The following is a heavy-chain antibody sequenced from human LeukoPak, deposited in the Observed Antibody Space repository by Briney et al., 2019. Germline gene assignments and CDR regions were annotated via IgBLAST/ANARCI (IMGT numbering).Heavy chain of an antibody. CDR2: ISSYNGDT. CDR1: GYTFTSYG. J-gene: IGHJ4*02. V-gene: IGHV1-18*04. Sequence: GASVKVSCKASGYTFTSYGIGWVRQAPGQGLEWMGCISSYNGDTNYAQKLQGRVTMTTDTSTSTAYMELRSLRSDDTAVYYCARGGAYGQQLAVDYWGQGTLVTVSS. D-gene: IGHD6-13*01. CDR3: ARGGAYGQQLAVDY.